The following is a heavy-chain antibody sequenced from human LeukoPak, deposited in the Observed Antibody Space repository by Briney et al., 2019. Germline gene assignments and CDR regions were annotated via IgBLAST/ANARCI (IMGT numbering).Heavy chain of an antibody. V-gene: IGHV3-9*01. CDR3: AKSFRRASWYYYGSGAGFDP. Sequence: GGSLRLSCAASGFTFDDYAMHWVRQAPGKGLEWVSGISWNSGSIGYADSVKGRFTISRDNAKNSLYLQMNSLRAEDTALYYCAKSFRRASWYYYGSGAGFDPWGQGTLVTVSS. J-gene: IGHJ5*02. CDR2: ISWNSGSI. D-gene: IGHD3-10*01. CDR1: GFTFDDYA.